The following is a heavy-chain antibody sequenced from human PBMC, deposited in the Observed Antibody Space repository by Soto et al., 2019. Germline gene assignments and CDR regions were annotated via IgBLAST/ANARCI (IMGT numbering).Heavy chain of an antibody. CDR2: ISYDGSNK. J-gene: IGHJ4*02. Sequence: GGSLRLSCAASGFTFSSYGMHWVRQAPGKGLEWVAVISYDGSNKYYADSVKGRFTISRDNSKNTLYLQMNSLRAEDTAVYYCAKGLDNTTPDYFDYWGQGTLVTVSS. D-gene: IGHD1-1*01. V-gene: IGHV3-30*18. CDR3: AKGLDNTTPDYFDY. CDR1: GFTFSSYG.